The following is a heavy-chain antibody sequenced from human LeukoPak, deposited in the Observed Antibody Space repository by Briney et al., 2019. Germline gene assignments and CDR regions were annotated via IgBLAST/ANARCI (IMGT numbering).Heavy chain of an antibody. Sequence: ETLSLTCTISGGSIGPFFWTWIRQSAGKGLECVCRVSASWKSYYNPSLKSRLTLSLDESKNQFSLRLNSVTAADTAVYYCARGLRVAVAGYYFDSWGQGLLVTVPS. CDR2: VSASWKS. V-gene: IGHV4-4*07. CDR1: GGSIGPFF. CDR3: ARGLRVAVAGYYFDS. D-gene: IGHD6-19*01. J-gene: IGHJ4*02.